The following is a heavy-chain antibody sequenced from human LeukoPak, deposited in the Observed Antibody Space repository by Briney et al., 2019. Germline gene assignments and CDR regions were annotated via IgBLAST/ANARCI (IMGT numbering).Heavy chain of an antibody. D-gene: IGHD3-16*02. V-gene: IGHV1-69*01. CDR1: GGTFSSYA. J-gene: IGHJ3*02. CDR3: ARDSKTSYDYVWGSYRMTDAFAI. Sequence: SVKVSCKASGGTFSSYAISWVRQAPGQGLEWMGGIIPIFGTANYAQKFRGRVTITADESTSTAYMELSSLRSEDTAVYYCARDSKTSYDYVWGSYRMTDAFAIWGQGTMVTVSS. CDR2: IIPIFGTA.